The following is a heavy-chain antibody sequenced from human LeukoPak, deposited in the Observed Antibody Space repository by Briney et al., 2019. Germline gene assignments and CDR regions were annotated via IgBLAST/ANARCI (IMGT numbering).Heavy chain of an antibody. CDR1: GGSISSYY. Sequence: SETLSLTCTVSGGSISSYYWSWIRQPLGKGLEWIGYIYYSGSTNYNPSLKSRVTISVDTSKNQFSLKLSSVTAADTAVYYCARGIVVVTAANFDYWGQGTLVTVSS. J-gene: IGHJ4*02. CDR2: IYYSGST. V-gene: IGHV4-59*01. D-gene: IGHD2-21*02. CDR3: ARGIVVVTAANFDY.